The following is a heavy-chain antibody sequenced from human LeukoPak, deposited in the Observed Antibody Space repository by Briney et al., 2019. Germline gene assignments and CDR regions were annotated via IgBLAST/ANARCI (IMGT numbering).Heavy chain of an antibody. CDR3: AKGKANSGYLDAFDI. CDR1: GFTFSSYA. Sequence: PGGSLRLSCAASGFTFSSYAMSWVRQAPGRGLEWVSAISGSGGSTYYADSVKGRFTISRDNSKNTLYLQMNSLRAEDTAVYYCAKGKANSGYLDAFDIWGQGTMVTVSS. CDR2: ISGSGGST. D-gene: IGHD5-12*01. J-gene: IGHJ3*02. V-gene: IGHV3-23*01.